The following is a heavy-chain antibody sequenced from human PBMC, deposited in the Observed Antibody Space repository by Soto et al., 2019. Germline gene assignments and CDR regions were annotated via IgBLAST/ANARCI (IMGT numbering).Heavy chain of an antibody. J-gene: IGHJ4*03. D-gene: IGHD4-17*01. CDR1: GLTFSRYA. CDR3: AKCLRPSALTTSYFDY. CDR2: INPSGDIT. V-gene: IGHV3-23*01. Sequence: EEQRMESGGGLVQPGGSLRLSCAASGLTFSRYARSWVRQAPGKGLEWVSIINPSGDITYYGDSVKGRFTISRANSKNTLSLQMNSQRAEDTAVYYCAKCLRPSALTTSYFDYRGQGTLVTVSS.